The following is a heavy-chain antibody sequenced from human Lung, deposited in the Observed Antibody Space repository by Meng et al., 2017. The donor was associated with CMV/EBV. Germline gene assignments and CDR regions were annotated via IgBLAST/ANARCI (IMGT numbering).Heavy chain of an antibody. V-gene: IGHV4-34*01. J-gene: IGHJ6*02. CDR3: ARTTYDFWSGIYYYYYYGMDV. D-gene: IGHD3-3*01. CDR1: GGSFSGYY. Sequence: SETLSLPFAVYGGSFSGYYWSWIRQPPGKGLEWIGEINHSGSTNYNPSLKSRVTISVDTSKNQFSLKLSSVTAADTAVYYCARTTYDFWSGIYYYYYYGMDVWGQGTTVTGSS. CDR2: INHSGST.